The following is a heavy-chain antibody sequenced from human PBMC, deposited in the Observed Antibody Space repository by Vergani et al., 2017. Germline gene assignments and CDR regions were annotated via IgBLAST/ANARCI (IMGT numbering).Heavy chain of an antibody. Sequence: QVQLQESGPGLVKPSQTLSLTCTVSGGSISSGDYYWSWIRQPPGKGLEWIGYIYYSGSTYYNPSLKSRVTISVDTSKNQFSLKLSSVTAADTAVYYCARTKGHCSNSNCYNLAYWGQGTLVTVSS. D-gene: IGHD2-2*02. CDR1: GGSISSGDYY. CDR3: ARTKGHCSNSNCYNLAY. CDR2: IYYSGST. J-gene: IGHJ4*02. V-gene: IGHV4-30-4*08.